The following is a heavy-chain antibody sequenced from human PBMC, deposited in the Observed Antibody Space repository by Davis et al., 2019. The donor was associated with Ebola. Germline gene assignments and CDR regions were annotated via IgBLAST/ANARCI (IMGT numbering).Heavy chain of an antibody. J-gene: IGHJ1*01. D-gene: IGHD3-16*02. CDR2: MYPNSGNT. V-gene: IGHV1-8*01. CDR1: GYTFSSYD. Sequence: ASVKVSCKASGYTFSSYDINWVRQATGQGLEWMGWMYPNSGNTGYAQKFQGRVTMTRNTSISTAYLELSSLSSEDTAVYYCAREMTRYRYGSVLDWGQGTLVTVSS. CDR3: AREMTRYRYGSVLD.